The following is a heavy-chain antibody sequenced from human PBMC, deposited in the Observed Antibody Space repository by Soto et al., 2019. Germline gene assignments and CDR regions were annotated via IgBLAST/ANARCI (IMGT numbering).Heavy chain of an antibody. Sequence: PSETLSLTCTVSGGPISSGGYYWSWIRQHPGKGMEWIGYIYYSGSTYYNPSLKSRVTISVDTSKNQFSLKLSSVTAADTAVYYCAKVPHCSSTSCYLYYFDYWGQGTLVTVSS. CDR1: GGPISSGGYY. CDR3: AKVPHCSSTSCYLYYFDY. J-gene: IGHJ4*02. V-gene: IGHV4-31*03. D-gene: IGHD2-2*01. CDR2: IYYSGST.